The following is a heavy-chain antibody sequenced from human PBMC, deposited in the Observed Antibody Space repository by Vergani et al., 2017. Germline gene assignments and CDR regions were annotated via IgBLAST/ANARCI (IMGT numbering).Heavy chain of an antibody. D-gene: IGHD2-8*01. Sequence: QVQLQQWGAGLLKPSETLSLTCAVYGGSFSGYYWSWIHQPPGKGLEWIGEINHSGSTNYNPSLKSRVTISVDTSKNQFSLKLSSVTAADTAVYYCARRRDIVPAPGGYMDVWGKGTTVTVSS. J-gene: IGHJ6*03. CDR1: GGSFSGYY. CDR3: ARRRDIVPAPGGYMDV. CDR2: INHSGST. V-gene: IGHV4-34*01.